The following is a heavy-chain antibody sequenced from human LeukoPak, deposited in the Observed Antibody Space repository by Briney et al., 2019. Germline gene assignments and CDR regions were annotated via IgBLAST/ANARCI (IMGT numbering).Heavy chain of an antibody. Sequence: PSETLSLTCTVSGYSISSDYYWGWIRQPPGKGLEWIGSIYHSGSTYYKPSLRSRVTISVDTSKNQFSLRLSSVTAADTAVYYCARDYLLGYCSGGSCSERDYWGQGTLVTVSS. D-gene: IGHD2-15*01. CDR1: GYSISSDYY. J-gene: IGHJ4*02. CDR2: IYHSGST. CDR3: ARDYLLGYCSGGSCSERDY. V-gene: IGHV4-38-2*02.